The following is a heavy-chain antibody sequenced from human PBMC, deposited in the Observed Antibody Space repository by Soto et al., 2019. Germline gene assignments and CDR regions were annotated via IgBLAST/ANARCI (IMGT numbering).Heavy chain of an antibody. Sequence: PGGSLRLSCAASGFTFSSYAMSWVRQAPGKGLEWVAAISGSGGSTYYADSVKGRFTISRDNSKNTLYLQMNSLRAEDTAIYYCASARDYYFDYWGQGTLVTVSS. V-gene: IGHV3-23*01. CDR3: ASARDYYFDY. CDR2: ISGSGGST. CDR1: GFTFSSYA. D-gene: IGHD3-10*01. J-gene: IGHJ4*02.